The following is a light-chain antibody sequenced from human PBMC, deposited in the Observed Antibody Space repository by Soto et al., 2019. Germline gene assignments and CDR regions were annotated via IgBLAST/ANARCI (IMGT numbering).Light chain of an antibody. CDR3: QQDTSFPFT. CDR1: QPITNW. Sequence: DIQMTQSPSSVSASVGDRVTITCRASQPITNWLAWYQQKPGKAPKLLIYAASNLQSGVPSRFSGSGSGTDFTLTINXLQPEDFATYYCQQDTSFPFTFGPGTKVDIK. J-gene: IGKJ3*01. CDR2: AAS. V-gene: IGKV1-12*01.